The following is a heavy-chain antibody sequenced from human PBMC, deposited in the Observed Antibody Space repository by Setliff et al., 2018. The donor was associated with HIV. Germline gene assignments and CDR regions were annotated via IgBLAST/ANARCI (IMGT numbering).Heavy chain of an antibody. CDR2: IYYSGST. D-gene: IGHD3-3*01. CDR3: ARDRKSLGYNFWSGFRPDAAFDI. CDR1: GGSISSYY. Sequence: ETLSLTCTVSGGSISSYYWSWIRQPPGKGLEWIGYIYYSGSTNYNPSLKSRVTISVDASKNQFSLKLSSVTAADTAVYYCARDRKSLGYNFWSGFRPDAAFDIWGQGTMVTVSS. V-gene: IGHV4-59*01. J-gene: IGHJ3*02.